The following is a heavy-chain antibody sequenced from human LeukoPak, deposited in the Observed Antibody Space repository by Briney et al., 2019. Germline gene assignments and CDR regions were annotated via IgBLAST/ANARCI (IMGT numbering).Heavy chain of an antibody. V-gene: IGHV1-69*04. J-gene: IGHJ4*02. CDR1: GGTFSSYA. CDR2: IIPIFGIA. Sequence: SVKVSYKASGGTFSSYAISWVRQAPGQGLEWMGRIIPIFGIANYAQKFQGRVTITADKSTSTAYMELSSLRSEDTAVYYCARAVTLGNLYYFDYWGQGTLVTVSS. CDR3: ARAVTLGNLYYFDY. D-gene: IGHD3-16*01.